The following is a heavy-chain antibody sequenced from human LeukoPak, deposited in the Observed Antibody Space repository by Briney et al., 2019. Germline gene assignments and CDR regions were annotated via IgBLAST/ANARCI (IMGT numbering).Heavy chain of an antibody. V-gene: IGHV4-39*01. Sequence: PSETLSLTCTVSGGSISSSSYYWGWIRQPPGKGLEWIGSIYYSGSTYYNPSLKSRVTISVDTSKNQFSLKLSSVTAADTAVYYCARLSTLLSPYYHYYMDVWGKGTTVTISS. D-gene: IGHD2-2*01. CDR3: ARLSTLLSPYYHYYMDV. CDR1: GGSISSSSYY. J-gene: IGHJ6*03. CDR2: IYYSGST.